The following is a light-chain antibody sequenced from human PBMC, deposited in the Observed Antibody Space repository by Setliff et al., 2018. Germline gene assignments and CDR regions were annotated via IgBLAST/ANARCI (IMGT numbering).Light chain of an antibody. CDR3: SSFTSTTTFYV. Sequence: QSVLTQPPSVSGSPGQSVTISCTGTYSDVGGFDRVSWYKQPPGTAPKLIIYEVSHRPSGVSDRFSGSKSGTTASLTISGLRAGDEADYFCSSFTSTTTFYVFGPGTKVTVL. CDR1: YSDVGGFDR. J-gene: IGLJ1*01. CDR2: EVS. V-gene: IGLV2-18*02.